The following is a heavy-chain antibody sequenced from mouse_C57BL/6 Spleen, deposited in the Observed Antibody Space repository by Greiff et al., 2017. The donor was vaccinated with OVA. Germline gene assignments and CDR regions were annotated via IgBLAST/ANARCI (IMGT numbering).Heavy chain of an antibody. Sequence: QVQLQQPGAELVKPGASVKLSCKASGYTFTSYWMHWVKQRPGQGLEWIGRIHPNSGSTNYNEKFKSKATLTVDKSSSTAYMHLSSLTSEDSAVYYWAREDYGSGRAYWGQGTLVTVSA. D-gene: IGHD1-1*01. CDR3: AREDYGSGRAY. V-gene: IGHV1-64*01. J-gene: IGHJ3*01. CDR1: GYTFTSYW. CDR2: IHPNSGST.